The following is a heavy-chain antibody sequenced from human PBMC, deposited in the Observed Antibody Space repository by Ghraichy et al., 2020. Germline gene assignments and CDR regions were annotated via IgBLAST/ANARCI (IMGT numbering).Heavy chain of an antibody. CDR1: GFTFSSYG. J-gene: IGHJ3*02. CDR3: AKDLGVAAAGNQAFDI. Sequence: GGSLRLSCAASGFTFSSYGMHWVRQAPGKGLEWVAVISYDGSNKYYADSVKGRFTISRDNSKNTLYLQMNSLRAEDTAVYYCAKDLGVAAAGNQAFDIWGQGTMVTVSS. CDR2: ISYDGSNK. D-gene: IGHD6-13*01. V-gene: IGHV3-30*18.